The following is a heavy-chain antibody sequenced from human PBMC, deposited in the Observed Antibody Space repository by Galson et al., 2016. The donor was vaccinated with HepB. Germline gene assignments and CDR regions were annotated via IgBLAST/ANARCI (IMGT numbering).Heavy chain of an antibody. Sequence: SVKVSCKASAYTFTGYYIHWVRQAPGQGLEWMGWINPNSGDANSAQKFQGRVTLTRDTSISTAYMDLSRLTSDDTAIYYCARANLGLYRSGWYFDYWGQGTLVIVSS. J-gene: IGHJ4*02. D-gene: IGHD6-19*01. CDR2: INPNSGDA. CDR3: ARANLGLYRSGWYFDY. V-gene: IGHV1-2*02. CDR1: AYTFTGYY.